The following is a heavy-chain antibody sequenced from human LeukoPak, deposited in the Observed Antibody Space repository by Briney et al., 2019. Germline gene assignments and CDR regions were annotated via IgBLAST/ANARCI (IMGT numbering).Heavy chain of an antibody. CDR3: VRLRWELLAPYLGH. J-gene: IGHJ4*02. CDR2: IYHSGRN. V-gene: IGHV4-59*01. Sequence: SGTLSLTCSVSTYTTNTYYWSWIRQSPGKGLEGIGHIYHSGRNDYNPSFNSRVTISIDMSKKQFSLKLTSVTVADTVMYYCVRLRWELLAPYLGHWGQGAFVIVSS. D-gene: IGHD2-15*01. CDR1: TYTTNTYY.